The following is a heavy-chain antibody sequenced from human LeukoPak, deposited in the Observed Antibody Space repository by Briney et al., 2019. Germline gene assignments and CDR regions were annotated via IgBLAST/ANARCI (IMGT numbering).Heavy chain of an antibody. V-gene: IGHV3-23*01. D-gene: IGHD3-10*01. CDR3: AKGQLWFGELLAYFDY. Sequence: GGSLRLSCAASGFTFSSYAMSWVRQAPGKGLEWVSAISGSGGSTYYADSVKGRFTISRDNSKNTLYLQMNSLRAEDTAVYYCAKGQLWFGELLAYFDYWGQGTLVTVSS. CDR2: ISGSGGST. CDR1: GFTFSSYA. J-gene: IGHJ4*02.